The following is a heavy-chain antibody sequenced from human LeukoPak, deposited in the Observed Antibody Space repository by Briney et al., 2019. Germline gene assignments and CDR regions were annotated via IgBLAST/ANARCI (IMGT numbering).Heavy chain of an antibody. Sequence: SETLSLTCAVYGGSFSGYYWSWIRQPPGKGLEWIGEINHSGSTNYNPSLKSRVTISVDTSKNQFSLKLSSVTAADTAVYYCARDIGYYDSSGYYTGIDYWGQGTLVTVSS. J-gene: IGHJ4*02. CDR3: ARDIGYYDSSGYYTGIDY. CDR1: GGSFSGYY. CDR2: INHSGST. D-gene: IGHD3-22*01. V-gene: IGHV4-34*01.